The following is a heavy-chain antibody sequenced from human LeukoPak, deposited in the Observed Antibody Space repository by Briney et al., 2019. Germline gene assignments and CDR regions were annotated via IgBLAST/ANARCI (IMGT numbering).Heavy chain of an antibody. D-gene: IGHD2-15*01. CDR3: VTSYCSGGSCCSASGY. CDR1: GFTFSSYW. J-gene: IGHJ4*02. V-gene: IGHV3-74*01. Sequence: GGSLRLSCAASGFTFSSYWMHWVRQAPGKGLGWFSRINSDGSSTSYADSVKGRFTISRDNAKNTLYLQMNSLRAEDSAVYYCVTSYCSGGSCCSASGYWGQGTLVTVSS. CDR2: INSDGSST.